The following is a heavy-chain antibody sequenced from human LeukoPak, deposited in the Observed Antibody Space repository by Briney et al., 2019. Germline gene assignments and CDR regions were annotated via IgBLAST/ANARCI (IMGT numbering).Heavy chain of an antibody. CDR1: RFTFKNYE. D-gene: IGHD2-2*03. J-gene: IGHJ3*02. Sequence: GSLRLSCAASRFTFKNYEMNWVRQAPGKELKCVSYITSSGGSTIYHADTVKGRFTISRDNAKNSLYLQMNRLRAEDTAVYYCVRGGYCSGTTCYSLNAFDIWGQGTMVTVSS. V-gene: IGHV3-48*03. CDR3: VRGGYCSGTTCYSLNAFDI. CDR2: ITSSGGSTI.